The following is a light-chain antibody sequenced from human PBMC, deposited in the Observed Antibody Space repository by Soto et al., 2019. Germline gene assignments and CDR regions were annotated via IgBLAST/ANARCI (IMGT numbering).Light chain of an antibody. CDR3: SSYTIGSTYV. V-gene: IGLV2-14*01. Sequence: QSVLTQPASVSASPGQSITISCTGTSSDVGTYDDVSWYRQHPGKAPRLLIYEVTNRPSGVSNRFSGSKSGDTASLTISGLQAEDEGDYYCSSYTIGSTYVSGSGTKVTVL. CDR2: EVT. J-gene: IGLJ1*01. CDR1: SSDVGTYDD.